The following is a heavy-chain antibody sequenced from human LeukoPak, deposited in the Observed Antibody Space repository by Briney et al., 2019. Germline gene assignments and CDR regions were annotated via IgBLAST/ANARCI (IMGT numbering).Heavy chain of an antibody. CDR1: GGTFTSYT. D-gene: IGHD1-26*01. V-gene: IGHV1-69*04. Sequence: ASVKVSCKPSGGTFTSYTISWVRQAPGQGLEWMGRIIPILGIANYAQKFQGRVTITADKSTSTAYMELSSLRSEDTAVYYCARDQGGSYLNWFDPWGQGTLVTVSS. CDR3: ARDQGGSYLNWFDP. CDR2: IIPILGIA. J-gene: IGHJ5*02.